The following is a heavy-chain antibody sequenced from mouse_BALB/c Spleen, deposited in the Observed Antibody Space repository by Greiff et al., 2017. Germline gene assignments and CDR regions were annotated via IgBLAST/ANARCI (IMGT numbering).Heavy chain of an antibody. D-gene: IGHD2-3*01. V-gene: IGHV2-6-7*01. CDR2: IWGDGST. Sequence: QVQLKESGPGLVAPSQSLSITCTVSGFSLTGYGVNWVRQPPGKGLEWLGMIWGDGSTDYNSALKSRLSISKDNSKSQVFLKMNSLQTDDTARYYCARGGLYDGYYDFDDWGQGTTLTVSS. CDR1: GFSLTGYG. J-gene: IGHJ2*01. CDR3: ARGGLYDGYYDFDD.